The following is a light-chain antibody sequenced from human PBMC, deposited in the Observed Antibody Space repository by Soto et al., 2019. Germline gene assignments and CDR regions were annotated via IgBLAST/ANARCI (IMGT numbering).Light chain of an antibody. J-gene: IGKJ1*01. V-gene: IGKV1-5*01. CDR3: QQYNSYPWT. CDR1: QSISSW. CDR2: DAS. Sequence: DIPMTQSPSTLSASVGDRVTITCRASQSISSWLAWYQQKPGKAPKLLIYDASSLESGVPSRFSGIGSGTEFTLTISSLPPDDFATYYCQQYNSYPWTFGQGTKVEIK.